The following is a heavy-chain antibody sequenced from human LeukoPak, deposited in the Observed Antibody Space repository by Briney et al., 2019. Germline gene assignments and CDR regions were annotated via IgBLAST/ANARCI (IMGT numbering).Heavy chain of an antibody. J-gene: IGHJ5*02. CDR3: ARGRIVATITVLYLNWFYP. V-gene: IGHV4-34*01. D-gene: IGHD5-12*01. CDR1: GGSFSGYY. Sequence: KASETLSLTCAVYGGSFSGYYWSWIRQPPGKGLVWIGEINHSGSTNYNPSLKSRVTISVDTSKNQFSLKLSSVTAADTAVYYCARGRIVATITVLYLNWFYPWGQGTLVTVSS. CDR2: INHSGST.